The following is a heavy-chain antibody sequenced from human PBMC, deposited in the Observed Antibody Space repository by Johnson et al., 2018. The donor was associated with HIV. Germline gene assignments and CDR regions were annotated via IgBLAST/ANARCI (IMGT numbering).Heavy chain of an antibody. CDR2: ISSDGGST. V-gene: IGHV3-64*01. J-gene: IGHJ3*02. CDR1: GFPFSTYA. D-gene: IGHD4-23*01. CDR3: ARESRTTVVIRGGAFDI. Sequence: VQLVESGGGLVQPGGSLRLSCTASGFPFSTYAMHWVRQAPGKGLEYVSAISSDGGSTYYANSVKGTFTISRDNSKNTLYLQMGSLRAEDMAVYYCARESRTTVVIRGGAFDIWGQGTMVTVSS.